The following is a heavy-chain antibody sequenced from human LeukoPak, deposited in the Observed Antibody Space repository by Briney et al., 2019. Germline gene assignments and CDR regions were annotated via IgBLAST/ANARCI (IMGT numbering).Heavy chain of an antibody. CDR3: ASPRDKRYFDRLSLDF. CDR1: AYIFTNSW. J-gene: IGHJ4*02. V-gene: IGHV5-51*01. Sequence: GESLKISCKGSAYIFTNSWIGWVRQMPGKGLEWVGIIYLADSDTRYSPSFQGQVTISADKSINTAYLQWSSLKASDTAIYYCASPRDKRYFDRLSLDFWGQGTLVTVSS. D-gene: IGHD3-9*01. CDR2: IYLADSDT.